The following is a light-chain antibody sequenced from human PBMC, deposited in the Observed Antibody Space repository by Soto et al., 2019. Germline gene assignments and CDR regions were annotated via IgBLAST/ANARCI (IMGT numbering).Light chain of an antibody. Sequence: EIVLTQSPGTLSLSPGERATLSCRASQSINNKVAWYQQKPGQAPRLLISAASSRATGIPDRFSGSGSGTDFTLTISRLEPEDFAVYYCQQYGSSLFTFGPGTKVDIK. V-gene: IGKV3-20*01. CDR2: AAS. CDR1: QSINNK. CDR3: QQYGSSLFT. J-gene: IGKJ3*01.